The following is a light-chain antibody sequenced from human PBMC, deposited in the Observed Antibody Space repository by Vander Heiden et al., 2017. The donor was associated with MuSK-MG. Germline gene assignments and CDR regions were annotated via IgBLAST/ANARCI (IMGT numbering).Light chain of an antibody. CDR1: QSINSW. J-gene: IGKJ2*03. CDR3: QQDNDYLYS. V-gene: IGKV1-5*03. CDR2: KAS. Sequence: DIQMTQSPSTLSASVGDRVTITCRASQSINSWLAWYQQKAGKAPKLLIYKASSLESGVPSRFSGSASGTEFTLTISSLHPDDFATYYCQQDNDYLYSFGQGTKLEIK.